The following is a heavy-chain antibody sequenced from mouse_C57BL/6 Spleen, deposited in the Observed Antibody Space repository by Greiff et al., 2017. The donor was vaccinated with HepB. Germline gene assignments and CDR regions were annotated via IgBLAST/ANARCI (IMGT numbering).Heavy chain of an antibody. CDR2: IYPGSGST. CDR1: GYTFTSYW. V-gene: IGHV1-55*01. Sequence: QVQLQQPGAELVKPGASVKMSCKASGYTFTSYWITWVKQRPGQGLEWIGDIYPGSGSTNYNEKFKSKATLTVDTSSSTAYMQLSSLTSEDSAVYYCAREGSMVTTHIAYWGQGTLVTVSA. D-gene: IGHD2-2*01. J-gene: IGHJ3*01. CDR3: AREGSMVTTHIAY.